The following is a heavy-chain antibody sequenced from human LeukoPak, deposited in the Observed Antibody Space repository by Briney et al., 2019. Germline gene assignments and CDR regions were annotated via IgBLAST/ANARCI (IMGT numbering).Heavy chain of an antibody. Sequence: SETLSLTCTVSGGSVSSYYWSWIRQPPGKGLEWIGYIYYSGSTSYKPSLKSRVTISVDTSKNQFSLKLRSVTAADTAVYYCARETSQKGAHYMDVWGKGTTVTISS. D-gene: IGHD3-16*01. V-gene: IGHV4-59*02. CDR3: ARETSQKGAHYMDV. J-gene: IGHJ6*03. CDR1: GGSVSSYY. CDR2: IYYSGST.